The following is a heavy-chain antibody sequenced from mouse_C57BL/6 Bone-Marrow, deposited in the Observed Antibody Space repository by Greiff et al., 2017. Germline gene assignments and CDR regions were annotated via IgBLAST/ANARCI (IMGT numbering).Heavy chain of an antibody. CDR3: ASSYWYFDV. CDR2: IHPNSGST. CDR1: GYTFTSYW. Sequence: VQLQQPGAELVKPGASVTLSCKASGYTFTSYWMHWVKQRPGQGLEWIGMIHPNSGSTNYNEKFKSKATLTVDKSSSTAYMQLSSLTSEDSAVYYCASSYWYFDVWGTGTTVTVSS. J-gene: IGHJ1*03. V-gene: IGHV1-64*01.